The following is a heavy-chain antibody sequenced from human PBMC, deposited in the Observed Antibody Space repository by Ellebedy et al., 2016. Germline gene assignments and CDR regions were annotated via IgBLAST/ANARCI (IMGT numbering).Heavy chain of an antibody. D-gene: IGHD5-18*01. CDR1: GFTFSSYG. CDR3: ARGGRGYSYGESYYYYGMDV. Sequence: GESLKISCAASGFTFSSYGMHWVRQAPGKGLEWVAVIWYDGSNKYYADSVKGRFTISRDNSKNTLYLQMNSLRAEDTAVYYCARGGRGYSYGESYYYYGMDVWGQGTTVTVSS. CDR2: IWYDGSNK. V-gene: IGHV3-33*08. J-gene: IGHJ6*02.